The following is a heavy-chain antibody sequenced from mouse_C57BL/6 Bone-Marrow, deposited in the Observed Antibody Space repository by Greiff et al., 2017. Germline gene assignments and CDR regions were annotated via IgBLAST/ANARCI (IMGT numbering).Heavy chain of an antibody. CDR3: ARQDFYYGYFDV. J-gene: IGHJ1*03. CDR1: GFTFSDYY. Sequence: EVKLMESGGGLVQPGGSLKLSCAASGFTFSDYYMYWVRQTPEKRLEWVAYISNGGGSTYYPDTVKGRFTISRDNAKNTLYLQMSRLKSEDTAMYYCARQDFYYGYFDVWGTGTTVTVSS. V-gene: IGHV5-12*01. CDR2: ISNGGGST.